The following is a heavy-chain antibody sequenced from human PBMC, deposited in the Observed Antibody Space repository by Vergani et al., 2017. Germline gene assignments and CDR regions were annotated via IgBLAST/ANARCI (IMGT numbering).Heavy chain of an antibody. D-gene: IGHD6-13*01. J-gene: IGHJ4*02. Sequence: EVQLLESGGGLVQPGGSLRLSCAASGFTFGSYAMSWVRQAPGRGLEWVSAISGSGGSTYYADSVKGRFTISRENSKNTLYLQMNSLRAEGTAVYYCAELATRMAAAGSEYWGQGTLVTVSS. CDR3: AELATRMAAAGSEY. CDR2: ISGSGGST. CDR1: GFTFGSYA. V-gene: IGHV3-23*01.